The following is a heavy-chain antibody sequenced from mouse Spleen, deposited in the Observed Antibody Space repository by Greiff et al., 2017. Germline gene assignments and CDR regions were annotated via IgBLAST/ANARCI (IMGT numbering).Heavy chain of an antibody. D-gene: IGHD2-1*01. J-gene: IGHJ1*01. CDR1: GFTFSSYT. CDR3: ARHRVYGNWYFDV. CDR2: ISNGGGST. Sequence: EVQGVESGGGLVQPGGSLKLSCAASGFTFSSYTMSWVRQTPEKRLEWVAYISNGGGSTYYPDTVKGRFTISRDNAKNTLYLQMSSLKSEDTAMYYCARHRVYGNWYFDVWGAGTTVTVSS. V-gene: IGHV5-12-2*01.